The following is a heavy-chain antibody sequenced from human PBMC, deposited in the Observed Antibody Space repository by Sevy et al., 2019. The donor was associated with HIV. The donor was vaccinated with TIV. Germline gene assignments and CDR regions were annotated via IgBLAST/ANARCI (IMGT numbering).Heavy chain of an antibody. CDR2: IIPIFGTP. J-gene: IGHJ3*02. Sequence: ASVKVSCKASGDTFSTYGLSWVRQAPGQGLEWMGGIIPIFGTPTYAQKFQGRVTITPDESASTAYMELSSLRSEDTAVYYCAREGGVATTGDHDAFDIWGQGTLVTVSS. CDR1: GDTFSTYG. D-gene: IGHD7-27*01. V-gene: IGHV1-69*13. CDR3: AREGGVATTGDHDAFDI.